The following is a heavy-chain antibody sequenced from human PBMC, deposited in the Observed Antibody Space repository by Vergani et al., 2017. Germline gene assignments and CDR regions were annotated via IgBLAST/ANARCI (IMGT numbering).Heavy chain of an antibody. V-gene: IGHV3-48*04. CDR3: ASDIVVVPAAMGI. CDR2: ISSSGSTI. J-gene: IGHJ3*02. CDR1: GFTLNTYG. D-gene: IGHD2-2*01. Sequence: VQILQSGGGVVQPGGSLRLSCTLSGFTLNTYGIHWVRQAPGKGLEWVSYISSSGSTIYYADSVKGRFTISRDNAKNSLYLQMNSLRAEDTAVYYCASDIVVVPAAMGIWGQGTMVTVSS.